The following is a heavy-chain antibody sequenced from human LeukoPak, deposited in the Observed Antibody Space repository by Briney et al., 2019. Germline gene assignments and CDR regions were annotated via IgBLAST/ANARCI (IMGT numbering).Heavy chain of an antibody. V-gene: IGHV3-23*01. CDR2: ISGSGGST. CDR3: AIPRRDYYDSSGYYYY. Sequence: PGGSLRLSCAASGFTFSSYAMSWVRQAPGKGLEWVSAISGSGGSTYYADSVKGRFTISRDNSKNTLYLQMNSLRAEDTAVYYCAIPRRDYYDSSGYYYYCGQGTLVTVSS. J-gene: IGHJ4*02. CDR1: GFTFSSYA. D-gene: IGHD3-22*01.